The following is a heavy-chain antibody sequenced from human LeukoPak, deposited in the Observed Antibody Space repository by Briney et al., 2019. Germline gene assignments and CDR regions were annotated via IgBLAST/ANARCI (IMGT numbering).Heavy chain of an antibody. CDR2: ISGRGEST. CDR3: AKAPRAAAGTYNGMDV. CDR1: GFTFSSYA. J-gene: IGHJ6*02. Sequence: GGSLRLSCAASGFTFSSYAMIWVRQAPGKGLEWVASISGRGESTNYADSVKGRFTISRDNSQNTLHLQMNSLRAEDTAVYYCAKAPRAAAGTYNGMDVWGQGTTVTVSS. D-gene: IGHD6-13*01. V-gene: IGHV3-23*01.